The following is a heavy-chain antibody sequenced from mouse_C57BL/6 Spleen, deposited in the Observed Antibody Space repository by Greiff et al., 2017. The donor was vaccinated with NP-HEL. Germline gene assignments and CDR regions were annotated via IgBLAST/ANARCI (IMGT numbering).Heavy chain of an antibody. CDR1: GYTFTSYW. J-gene: IGHJ3*01. CDR3: AIGIYDGDYGFAY. V-gene: IGHV1-74*01. Sequence: QVHVKQPGAELVKPGASVKVSCKASGYTFTSYWMHWVKQRPGQGLEWIGRIHPSDSDTNYNQKFKGKATLTVDKSSSTAYMQLSSLTSEYSAVYYCAIGIYDGDYGFAYWGKGTLVTVSA. D-gene: IGHD2-3*01. CDR2: IHPSDSDT.